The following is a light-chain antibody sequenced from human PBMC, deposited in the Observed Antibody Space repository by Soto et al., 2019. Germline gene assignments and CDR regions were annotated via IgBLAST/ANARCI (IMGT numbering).Light chain of an antibody. J-gene: IGKJ5*01. CDR2: GAS. CDR1: QSVSSSY. Sequence: EIVLTQSPATLSLSPGERATLSCRASQSVSSSYLAWYHHKPGQAPRLLIYGASSRATGIPDRFSGSGSGTDFTLTISRLEPEDFAVYYCQQYGSAPLITFGQGTRLEIK. V-gene: IGKV3-20*01. CDR3: QQYGSAPLIT.